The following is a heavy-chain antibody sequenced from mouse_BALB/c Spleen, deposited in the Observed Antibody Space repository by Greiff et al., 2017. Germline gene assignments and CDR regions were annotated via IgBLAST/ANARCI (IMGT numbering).Heavy chain of an antibody. J-gene: IGHJ3*01. CDR2: IWSDGST. D-gene: IGHD2-2*01. CDR3: ARQGHYGYHFAY. CDR1: GFSLTSYG. V-gene: IGHV2-6-2*01. Sequence: VQLQQSGPDLVAPSQSLSITCTVSGFSLTSYGVHWVRQPPGKGLEWLVVIWSDGSTTYNSALKSRLSISKDNSKSQVFLKMNSLQTDDTAMYYCARQGHYGYHFAYWGQGTLVTVSA.